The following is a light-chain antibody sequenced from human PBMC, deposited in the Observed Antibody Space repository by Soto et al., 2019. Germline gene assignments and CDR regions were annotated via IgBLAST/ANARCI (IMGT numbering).Light chain of an antibody. CDR3: QQYSDTQLT. Sequence: DIVMTQSPDSLAVSLGERASISCKSSQSLLHSSDNMHHLSWFQKKPGQPPKLLIYWASTRESGVPDRFRGSGSGTDFTLTISSLQDEDVEIYYCQQYSDTQLTLGQGTKADIK. V-gene: IGKV4-1*01. J-gene: IGKJ1*01. CDR1: QSLLHSSDNMHH. CDR2: WAS.